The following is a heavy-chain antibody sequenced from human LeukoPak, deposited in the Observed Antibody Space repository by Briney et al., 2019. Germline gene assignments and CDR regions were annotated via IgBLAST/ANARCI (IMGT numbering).Heavy chain of an antibody. D-gene: IGHD4-11*01. Sequence: GGSLRLSCAASGFTFSSYAMSWVRQAPGKGLEWVSAISGSGGSTYYADSVKGRFTISRDNSKNTLYLQMNSLRAEDTAVYYCAFYSNYSVYYYYYYMDVWGKGTTVTVSS. CDR1: GFTFSSYA. CDR2: ISGSGGST. J-gene: IGHJ6*03. V-gene: IGHV3-23*01. CDR3: AFYSNYSVYYYYYYMDV.